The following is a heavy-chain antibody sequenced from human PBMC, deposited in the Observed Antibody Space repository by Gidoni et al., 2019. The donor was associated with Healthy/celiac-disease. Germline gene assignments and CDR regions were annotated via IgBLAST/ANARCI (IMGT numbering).Heavy chain of an antibody. V-gene: IGHV4-34*01. CDR2: INHSGST. CDR1: GGSFSGYY. Sequence: QVQLQQWGAGLLKPSETLSLTCAVYGGSFSGYYWSWIRQPPGKGREWIGEINHSGSTNYNPSLKSRVTISVDTSKNQFSLKLSSVTAADTAVYYCARGDYGDYVRRVCCSWFDPWGQGTLVTVSS. J-gene: IGHJ5*02. D-gene: IGHD4-17*01. CDR3: ARGDYGDYVRRVCCSWFDP.